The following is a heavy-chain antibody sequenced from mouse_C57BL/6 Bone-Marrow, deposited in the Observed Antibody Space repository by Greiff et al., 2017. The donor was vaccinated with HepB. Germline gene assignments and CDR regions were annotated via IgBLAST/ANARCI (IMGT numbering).Heavy chain of an antibody. V-gene: IGHV5-12*01. CDR1: GFTFSDYY. CDR3: ARHVKDYDGFAY. Sequence: EVQRVESGGGLVQPGGSLKLSCAASGFTFSDYYMYWVRQTPEKRLEWVAYISNGGGSTYYPDTVKGRFTISRDNAKNTLYLQMSRLKSEDTAMYYCARHVKDYDGFAYWGQGTLVTVSA. J-gene: IGHJ3*01. CDR2: ISNGGGST. D-gene: IGHD2-4*01.